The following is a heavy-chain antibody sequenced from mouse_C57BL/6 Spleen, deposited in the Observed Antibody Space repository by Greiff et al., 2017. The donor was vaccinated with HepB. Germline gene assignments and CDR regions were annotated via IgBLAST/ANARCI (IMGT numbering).Heavy chain of an antibody. CDR3: ARTYSNYRGYAMDY. V-gene: IGHV5-17*01. CDR1: GFTFSDYG. CDR2: ISSGSSTI. D-gene: IGHD2-5*01. Sequence: EVKLVESGGGLVKPGGSLKLSCAASGFTFSDYGMHWVRQAPEKGLEWVAYISSGSSTIYYADTVKGRFTISRDNAKNTLFLQMTSLRSEDTAMYYCARTYSNYRGYAMDYWGQGTSVTVSS. J-gene: IGHJ4*01.